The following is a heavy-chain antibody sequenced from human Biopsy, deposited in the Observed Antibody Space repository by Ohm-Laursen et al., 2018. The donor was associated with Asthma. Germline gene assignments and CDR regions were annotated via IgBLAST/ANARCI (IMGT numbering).Heavy chain of an antibody. D-gene: IGHD6-13*01. CDR3: ARVLESSSQGPFYFFTLDV. V-gene: IGHV3-11*01. CDR2: ISSSGSTK. Sequence: SLRLSCSASGFSFGDFFMTWVRQAPGKGLEWVASISSSGSTKYPSESVLGRCTISRDNTQKSMTLELRSLRVGDTAIYYCARVLESSSQGPFYFFTLDVWGQGTPVAVSS. CDR1: GFSFGDFF. J-gene: IGHJ6*02.